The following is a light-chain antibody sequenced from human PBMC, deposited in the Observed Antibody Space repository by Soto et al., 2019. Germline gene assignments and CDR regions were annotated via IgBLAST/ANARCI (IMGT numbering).Light chain of an antibody. CDR3: QQYNNWPLT. J-gene: IGKJ4*01. CDR2: GAS. Sequence: EIVLTQSPGTLSLSPGERATLSCRASQSFSSNLAWYQHQPGQAPRVLIYGASTRATGFPARFSGSGSETEFTLTISSLQSEDFAVYYCQQYNNWPLTFGGGTKVDIK. V-gene: IGKV3-15*01. CDR1: QSFSSN.